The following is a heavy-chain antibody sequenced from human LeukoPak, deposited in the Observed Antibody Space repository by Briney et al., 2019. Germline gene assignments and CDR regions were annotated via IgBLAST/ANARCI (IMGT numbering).Heavy chain of an antibody. Sequence: GESLKISCQGSGYSFTNYWIGWVRQMPGKGLGWMGIIYPGDSDTRYSPSFQGQVTISADRSISTAYLQWSSLKASDTALYYCARQVQEYSFYYGMDAWGQGTTVTVSS. J-gene: IGHJ6*02. CDR1: GYSFTNYW. D-gene: IGHD1-1*01. V-gene: IGHV5-51*01. CDR3: ARQVQEYSFYYGMDA. CDR2: IYPGDSDT.